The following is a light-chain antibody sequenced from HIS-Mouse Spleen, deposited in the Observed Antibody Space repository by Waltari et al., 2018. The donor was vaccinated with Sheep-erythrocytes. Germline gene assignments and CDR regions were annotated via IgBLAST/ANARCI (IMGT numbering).Light chain of an antibody. CDR3: QAWDSSTAWV. V-gene: IGLV3-1*01. CDR2: QDS. J-gene: IGLJ3*02. CDR1: KLGDKY. Sequence: SYELTQPPSVSVSPGQTASITCSGDKLGDKYACWYQQKPGQSPVLVIYQDSKRPSGIPDRFSGSNSGTTATLTISGTQAMDEADYYCQAWDSSTAWVFGGGTKLTVL.